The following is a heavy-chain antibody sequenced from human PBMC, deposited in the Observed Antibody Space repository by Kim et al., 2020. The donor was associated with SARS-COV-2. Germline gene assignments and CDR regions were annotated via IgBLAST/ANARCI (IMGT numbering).Heavy chain of an antibody. V-gene: IGHV4-34*01. CDR2: INHSGST. D-gene: IGHD3-16*01. CDR1: GGSFSGYY. Sequence: SETLSLTCAVYGGSFSGYYWSWIRQPPGKGLEWIGEINHSGSTNYNPSLKSRVTISVDTSKNQFSLKLSSVTAADTAVYYCSRSPRGPRSPRLGYYYYYMGVWGKGATVTVSS. CDR3: SRSPRGPRSPRLGYYYYYMGV. J-gene: IGHJ6*03.